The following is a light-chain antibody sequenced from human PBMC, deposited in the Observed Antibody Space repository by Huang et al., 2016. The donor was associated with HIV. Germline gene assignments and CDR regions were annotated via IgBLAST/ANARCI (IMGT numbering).Light chain of an antibody. Sequence: DIVMTQTPLFLSVTPGEPASISYKASRSLFHGDDGNIHLDWYVQKPGQSPHLLIYTLSFRASGVPDRFSGDGAGSDFTLKITRVEAEDAGIYYCMQRLEFPYTFGQGTKLHIK. J-gene: IGKJ2*01. V-gene: IGKV2-40*01. CDR3: MQRLEFPYT. CDR1: RSLFHGDDGNIH. CDR2: TLS.